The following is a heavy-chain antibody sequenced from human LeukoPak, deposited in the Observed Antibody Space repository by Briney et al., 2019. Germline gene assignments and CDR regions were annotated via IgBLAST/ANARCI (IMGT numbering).Heavy chain of an antibody. V-gene: IGHV4-39*07. Sequence: SETLSLTCTVSGGSISTSNYYWSWIRQPPGKGLEWIGEINHSGSTNYNPSLKSRVTISVDTSKNQFSLKLSSVTAADTAVYYCARSPSYYDSSGLYAFDIWGQGTMVTVSS. CDR3: ARSPSYYDSSGLYAFDI. CDR1: GGSISTSNYY. CDR2: INHSGST. J-gene: IGHJ3*02. D-gene: IGHD3-22*01.